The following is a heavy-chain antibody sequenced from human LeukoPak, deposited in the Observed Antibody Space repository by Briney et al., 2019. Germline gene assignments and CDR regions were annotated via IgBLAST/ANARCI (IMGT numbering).Heavy chain of an antibody. Sequence: GGSLRLSCAASGFTFSRYAMSWVRQTPGKGLEWVSGIMGSGGGIFYADSVKGRFTISRDNSKNTLYLQMNSLRAEDTAVYYCAKEDQPVRRPLFDYWGQGTLVTVSS. CDR1: GFTFSRYA. J-gene: IGHJ4*02. CDR2: IMGSGGGI. CDR3: AKEDQPVRRPLFDY. V-gene: IGHV3-23*01.